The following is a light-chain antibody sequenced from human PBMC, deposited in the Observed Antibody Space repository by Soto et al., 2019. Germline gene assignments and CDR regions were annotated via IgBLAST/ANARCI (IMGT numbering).Light chain of an antibody. CDR2: AAS. CDR3: HKYNSAPLT. Sequence: DIQMTQSPSSLSASVGDRVTITCRASQGISNYLAWYQQKPGKVPKLLIYAASTLQSGVPSRFSGTGSGTDFTIPISSLQPEDVATYYCHKYNSAPLTFGGGTKVEIK. V-gene: IGKV1-27*01. J-gene: IGKJ4*01. CDR1: QGISNY.